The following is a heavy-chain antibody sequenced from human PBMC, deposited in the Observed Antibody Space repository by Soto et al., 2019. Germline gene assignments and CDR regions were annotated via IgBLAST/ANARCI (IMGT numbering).Heavy chain of an antibody. D-gene: IGHD2-15*01. J-gene: IGHJ5*02. CDR1: GFTFDNCG. CDR2: ISWDSSTI. CDR3: VQGRYPTMATPLDL. V-gene: IGHV3-9*01. Sequence: EVQLVESGGGLVQPGRSLRLSCAASGFTFDNCGMHWVRQAPGKGLEWVAGISWDSSTIGYADSVKGRFIISRDDAKNSLYLQMDSLRGEDTALYYCVQGRYPTMATPLDLWGQGNQVIVSS.